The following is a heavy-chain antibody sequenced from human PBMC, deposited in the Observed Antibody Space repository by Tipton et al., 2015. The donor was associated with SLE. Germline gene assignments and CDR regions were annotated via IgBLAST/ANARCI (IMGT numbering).Heavy chain of an antibody. D-gene: IGHD4-11*01. CDR2: IYYSGST. CDR3: ARYPESNYHWFGP. J-gene: IGHJ5*02. CDR1: GGSISSYY. Sequence: TLSLTCTVSGGSISSYYWSWIRQPPGKGLEWIGYIYYSGSTNYNPPLKSRVTISVDTSKNQFSLKLSSVTAADTAVYYCARYPESNYHWFGPWGQGALVTVSS. V-gene: IGHV4-59*12.